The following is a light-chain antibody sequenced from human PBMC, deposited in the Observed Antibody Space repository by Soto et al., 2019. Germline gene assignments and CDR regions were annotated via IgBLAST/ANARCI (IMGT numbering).Light chain of an antibody. CDR3: CSYAGSYTFLYG. J-gene: IGLJ1*01. CDR1: SSDVGGYNY. CDR2: DVS. Sequence: QSALTQPRSVSGSPGQSVTISCTGTSSDVGGYNYVSWYQQHPGKAPKLMIYDVSKRPSGVPDRFSGSKSGNTASLTISGLQAEDEAEYYCCSYAGSYTFLYGFGTGTKVTVL. V-gene: IGLV2-11*01.